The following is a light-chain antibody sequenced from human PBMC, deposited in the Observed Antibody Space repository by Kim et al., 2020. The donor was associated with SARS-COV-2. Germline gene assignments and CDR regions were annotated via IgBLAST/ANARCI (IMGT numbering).Light chain of an antibody. J-gene: IGKJ1*01. CDR3: QHRKT. V-gene: IGKV1-5*01. Sequence: STLSEDVGDRVTITCRASQNLTRRLAWYQQKPGRAPRLLIFDASTLESGVPSRFRGSGSGTDFTLAINSLQPDDFATYYCQHRKTFGQGTKVDIK. CDR1: QNLTRR. CDR2: DAS.